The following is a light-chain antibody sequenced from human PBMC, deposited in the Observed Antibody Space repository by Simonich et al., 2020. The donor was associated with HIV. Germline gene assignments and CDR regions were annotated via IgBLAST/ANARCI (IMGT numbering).Light chain of an antibody. CDR2: AAS. CDR3: QQSYSMYT. Sequence: DIQMTQSPSSLSASVGDRVTIHFRASQRISGDLNWYQQKPVKAPKLLIFAASSLQSGIPSRFSGSGSGTDFTLTISSLQPEDFATYYCQQSYSMYTFGQGTKLE. J-gene: IGKJ2*01. CDR1: QRISGD. V-gene: IGKV1-39*01.